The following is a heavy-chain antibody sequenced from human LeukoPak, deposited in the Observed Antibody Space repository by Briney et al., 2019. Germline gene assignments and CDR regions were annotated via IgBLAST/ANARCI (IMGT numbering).Heavy chain of an antibody. CDR2: INWNGGST. J-gene: IGHJ4*02. Sequence: GSLRLSCAASGFTFDDYGMSWVRQAPGKGLEWVSGINWNGGSTGYADSVKGRFTISRDNAKNSLYLQMNSLRAEDTALYYCARDIGWLQLGVLDYWGQGTLVTVSS. CDR3: ARDIGWLQLGVLDY. D-gene: IGHD5-24*01. CDR1: GFTFDDYG. V-gene: IGHV3-20*04.